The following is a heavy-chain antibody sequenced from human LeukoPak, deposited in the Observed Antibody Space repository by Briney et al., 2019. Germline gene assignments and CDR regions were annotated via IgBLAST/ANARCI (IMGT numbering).Heavy chain of an antibody. Sequence: ASVKVSCKASGYTFTSYGISWVRQAPGQGLEWMGWISAYNGNTNYAQKLQRRVTMTTDTSTSTAYMELRSLRSDDTAVYYCAGSPGSSGWYRYYYYGMDVWGQGTTVTVSS. D-gene: IGHD6-19*01. CDR1: GYTFTSYG. CDR2: ISAYNGNT. CDR3: AGSPGSSGWYRYYYYGMDV. V-gene: IGHV1-18*01. J-gene: IGHJ6*02.